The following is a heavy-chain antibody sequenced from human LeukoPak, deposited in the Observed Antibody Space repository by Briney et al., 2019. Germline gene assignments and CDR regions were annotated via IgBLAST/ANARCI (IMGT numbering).Heavy chain of an antibody. CDR1: GGSFSGYY. V-gene: IGHV4-34*01. CDR2: INHSGST. D-gene: IGHD4-23*01. Sequence: SETLSLTCAVYGGSFSGYYWSWTRQPPGKGLEWIGEINHSGSTNYNPSLKSRVTISVDTSKNQFSLKLSSVTAADTAVYYCARAHRAVVTLNYFDYWGQGTLVTVSS. J-gene: IGHJ4*02. CDR3: ARAHRAVVTLNYFDY.